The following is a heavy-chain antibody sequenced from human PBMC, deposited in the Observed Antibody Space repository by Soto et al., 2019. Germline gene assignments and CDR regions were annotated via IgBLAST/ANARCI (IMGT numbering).Heavy chain of an antibody. J-gene: IGHJ6*02. CDR1: GYSFTSYW. V-gene: IGHV5-10-1*01. D-gene: IGHD6-19*01. CDR3: ARHGWGVTHNTPYYYYYGMDV. CDR2: IDPSDSYT. Sequence: PGESLKISCKGSGYSFTSYWISWVRQMPGKGLEWMGSIDPSDSYTNYSPSFQGHVTLSADNAISTAYLQWRSLKASDTAMYYCARHGWGVTHNTPYYYYYGMDVWGQGTTVTVSS.